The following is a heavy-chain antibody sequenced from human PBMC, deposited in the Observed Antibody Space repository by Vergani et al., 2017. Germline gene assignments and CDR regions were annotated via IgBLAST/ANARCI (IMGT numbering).Heavy chain of an antibody. CDR3: ARSRPYCTSGSCPAI. J-gene: IGHJ4*02. D-gene: IGHD2-15*01. CDR2: IHTGGST. V-gene: IGHV4-61*02. Sequence: QAQLQESGPGLLKPSQTLSLTCTVSGESIRSGSHYWSWIRQPAGKGPELIGHIHTGGSTDLNPSFKSRVSISVDTSKSQFSLKLNSVTVADTAVYYCARSRPYCTSGSCPAIWGQGTLVTVSS. CDR1: GESIRSGSHY.